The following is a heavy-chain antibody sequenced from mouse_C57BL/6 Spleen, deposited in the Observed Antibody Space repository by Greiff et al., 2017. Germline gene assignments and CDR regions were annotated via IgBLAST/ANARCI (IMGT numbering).Heavy chain of an antibody. CDR1: GFTFSSYA. Sequence: EVKLMESGGGLVKPGGSLKLSCAASGFTFSSYAMSWVRQTPEKRLEWVATISDGGSYTYYPDNVKGRFTISRDNAKNNLYLQMSHLKSEDTAMYYCARDNDGYYRDYAMDYWGQGTSGTVSS. J-gene: IGHJ4*01. D-gene: IGHD2-3*01. CDR2: ISDGGSYT. V-gene: IGHV5-4*01. CDR3: ARDNDGYYRDYAMDY.